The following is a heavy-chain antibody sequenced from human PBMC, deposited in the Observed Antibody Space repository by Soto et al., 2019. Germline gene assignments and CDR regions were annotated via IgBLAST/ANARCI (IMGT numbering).Heavy chain of an antibody. CDR2: IIPILGIA. CDR1: GGTFSSYT. Sequence: QVQLVQSGAEVKKPGSSVKVSCKASGGTFSSYTISWVRQAPGQGLEWMGRIIPILGIANYAQKFQGRVTITADKSTSTAYMELSSLRSEDTAVYYCATQGGSRGWREYFQHWGQGTLVTVSS. D-gene: IGHD6-19*01. V-gene: IGHV1-69*02. CDR3: ATQGGSRGWREYFQH. J-gene: IGHJ1*01.